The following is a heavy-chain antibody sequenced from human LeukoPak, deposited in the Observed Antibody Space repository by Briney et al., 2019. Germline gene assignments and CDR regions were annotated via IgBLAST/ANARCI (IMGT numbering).Heavy chain of an antibody. D-gene: IGHD4-23*01. V-gene: IGHV3-11*06. CDR2: ISSSSSYI. J-gene: IGHJ4*02. CDR3: ARYDYGGNYFDY. CDR1: GFTFSDYY. Sequence: GGSLRLSCAASGFTFSDYYMSWIRQALGKGLEWVSSISSSSSYIYYADSVKGRFTISRDNAKNSLYLQMNSLRAEDTAVYYCARYDYGGNYFDYWGQGTLVTVSS.